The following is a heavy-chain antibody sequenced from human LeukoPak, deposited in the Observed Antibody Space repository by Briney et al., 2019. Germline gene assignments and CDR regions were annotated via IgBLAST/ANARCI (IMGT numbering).Heavy chain of an antibody. D-gene: IGHD1-7*01. CDR1: GFTFSNYN. CDR3: ARGSITGTSAGNYYFDY. CDR2: ISSSSGYI. Sequence: GGSLRLSCAASGFTFSNYNMNWVRQAPGKGLEWVSSISSSSGYIYYADSVKGRFTISRDNAKNSLYLQMNSLRAEDTAVYYCARGSITGTSAGNYYFDYWGQGTLVTVSS. V-gene: IGHV3-21*01. J-gene: IGHJ4*02.